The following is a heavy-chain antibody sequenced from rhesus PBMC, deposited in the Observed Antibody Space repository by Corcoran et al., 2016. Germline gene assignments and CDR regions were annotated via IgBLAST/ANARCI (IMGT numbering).Heavy chain of an antibody. CDR1: GYTFTSYY. V-gene: IGHV1S9*01. J-gene: IGHJ4*01. CDR3: TRGLTSFGY. D-gene: IGHD3-9*01. CDR2: MNPSMGNT. Sequence: QVQLVQSGAEVKKPGASVKLSCKASGYTFTSYYINWVRQAPGKVLEWMGWMNPSMGNTGYAQNFQGRVTMTRDASTRTAYMELSSLRSEDTAVYYCTRGLTSFGYWGQGVLVTVSS.